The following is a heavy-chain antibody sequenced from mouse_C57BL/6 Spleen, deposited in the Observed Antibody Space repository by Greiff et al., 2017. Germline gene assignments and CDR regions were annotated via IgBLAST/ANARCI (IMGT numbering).Heavy chain of an antibody. CDR3: ARGGTGTFYWYFDV. CDR2: IWSGGST. V-gene: IGHV2-2*01. Sequence: QVQLKESGPGLVQPSQSLSITCTVSGFSLTSYGVHWVRQSPGKGLEWLGVIWSGGSTDYNAAFISRLSISKDNSKSQVFFKMNSLQADDTAIYYCARGGTGTFYWYFDVWGTGTTVTVSS. J-gene: IGHJ1*03. D-gene: IGHD4-1*01. CDR1: GFSLTSYG.